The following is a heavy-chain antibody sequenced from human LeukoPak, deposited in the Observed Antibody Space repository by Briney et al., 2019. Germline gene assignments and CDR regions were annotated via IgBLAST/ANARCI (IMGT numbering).Heavy chain of an antibody. CDR1: GGSISSSSYY. V-gene: IGHV4-39*07. CDR3: ARGPVVVVAATHYFDS. CDR2: IYYSGST. D-gene: IGHD2-15*01. J-gene: IGHJ4*02. Sequence: SETLSLTCTVSGGSISSSSYYWGWIRQPPGKGLEWIGSIYYSGSTYCNPSLKSRVTISVDTSKNQFSLKLTSVTAADTAVYYCARGPVVVVAATHYFDSWGQGTLVTVSS.